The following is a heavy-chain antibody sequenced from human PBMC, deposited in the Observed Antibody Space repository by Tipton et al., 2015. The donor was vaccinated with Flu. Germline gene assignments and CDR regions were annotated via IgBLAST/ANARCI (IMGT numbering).Heavy chain of an antibody. Sequence: TLSLTCTVSGGSISSSDYYWGWIRQPPGKGLEWIGSISYSGSTYYNPSLKSRVTISVDTSKNQPSLKLSSVTAADTAMYYCARVGDGYAYDYWGQGTLVTVSS. CDR1: GGSISSSDYY. CDR3: ARVGDGYAYDY. D-gene: IGHD5-24*01. CDR2: ISYSGST. J-gene: IGHJ4*02. V-gene: IGHV4-39*07.